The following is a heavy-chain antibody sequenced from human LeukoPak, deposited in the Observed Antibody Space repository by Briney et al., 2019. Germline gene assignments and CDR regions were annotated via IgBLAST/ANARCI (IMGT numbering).Heavy chain of an antibody. J-gene: IGHJ6*04. Sequence: GGSLRLSCAASGFTFSSYAMSWVRQAPGKGLEWVSGFSVSDQTTYYADSVKGRFTISRDNAKNSLYLQMNSLRAEDTAVYYCAELGITMIGGVRGKGTTVTISS. CDR2: FSVSDQTT. CDR1: GFTFSSYA. CDR3: AELGITMIGGV. V-gene: IGHV3-23*01. D-gene: IGHD3-10*02.